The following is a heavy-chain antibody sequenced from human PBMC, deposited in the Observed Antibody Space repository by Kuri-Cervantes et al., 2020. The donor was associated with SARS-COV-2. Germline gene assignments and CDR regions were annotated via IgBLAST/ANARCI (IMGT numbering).Heavy chain of an antibody. CDR2: ISSNGGSS. J-gene: IGHJ4*02. V-gene: IGHV3-64*02. CDR1: GFTFSSYA. Sequence: GESLKISCAASGFTFSSYAMHWVRQAPGKGLEYVSAISSNGGSSYYADSVKGRFTISRDNSKNTLYLQMGSLRAEDMAVYYCARDPNWGLGPFDYWGQGTLVTVSS. CDR3: ARDPNWGLGPFDY. D-gene: IGHD7-27*01.